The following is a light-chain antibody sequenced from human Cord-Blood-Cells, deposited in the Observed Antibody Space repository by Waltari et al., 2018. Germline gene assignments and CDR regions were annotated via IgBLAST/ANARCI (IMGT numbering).Light chain of an antibody. Sequence: QSALTQPASVSGSPGQSITISCTGTSSDVGGYNYVSWYQQHPGKHPKLMIYDVSKRPSGVSNRFSGSKSGNTASLTISGLQAEDEADYYCSSYTSSSTWVFGGGTKLTVL. CDR3: SSYTSSSTWV. CDR1: SSDVGGYNY. J-gene: IGLJ3*02. CDR2: DVS. V-gene: IGLV2-14*01.